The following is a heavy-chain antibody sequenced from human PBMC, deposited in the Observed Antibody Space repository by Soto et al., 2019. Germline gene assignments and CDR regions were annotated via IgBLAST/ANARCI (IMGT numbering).Heavy chain of an antibody. D-gene: IGHD5-12*01. CDR2: ISTYNGDT. Sequence: QVQLVQSGAEVKKPGALVKVSCKASGYTFTRSGISWVRQAPGQGLEWMGWISTYNGDTNYAQTFQGRVTMTTDTSTSTVYMELRSLRSDDTAVYYCAREGVAPYYYYGMDVWGQGTPVTVS. J-gene: IGHJ6*02. CDR1: GYTFTRSG. V-gene: IGHV1-18*01. CDR3: AREGVAPYYYYGMDV.